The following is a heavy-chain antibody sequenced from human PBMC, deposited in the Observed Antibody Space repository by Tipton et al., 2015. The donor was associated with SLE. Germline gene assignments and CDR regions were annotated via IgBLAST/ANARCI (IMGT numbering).Heavy chain of an antibody. V-gene: IGHV4-59*13. D-gene: IGHD2-2*01. J-gene: IGHJ4*02. Sequence: TLSLTCTISNGSISTYRWNWIRQPPGKGLEWIGFIYYSGRTSYSPSLKSRVTISVDTSKNQFSLKLSSVTAADTAVYYCARRYASAYFDYWGQGTLVTVSS. CDR1: NGSISTYR. CDR2: IYYSGRT. CDR3: ARRYASAYFDY.